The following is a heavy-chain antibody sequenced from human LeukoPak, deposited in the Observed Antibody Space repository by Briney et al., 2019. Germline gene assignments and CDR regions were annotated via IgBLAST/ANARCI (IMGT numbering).Heavy chain of an antibody. D-gene: IGHD6-25*01. V-gene: IGHV4-59*11. CDR2: IYYSGST. Sequence: PSETLSLTCTVSGGSISSHYWSWIRQPPGKGLEWIGYIYYSGSTKYNPSLQSRVTISLDRSENNFSLKLTSVTAADTAVYYCARLLDKASSGYPDTFDMWGQRTAVTVSS. J-gene: IGHJ3*02. CDR1: GGSISSHY. CDR3: ARLLDKASSGYPDTFDM.